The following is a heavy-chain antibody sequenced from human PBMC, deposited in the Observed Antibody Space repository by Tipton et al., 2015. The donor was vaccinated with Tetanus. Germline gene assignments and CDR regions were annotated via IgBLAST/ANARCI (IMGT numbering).Heavy chain of an antibody. J-gene: IGHJ4*02. CDR3: AKYYYDSNTSGYFDY. D-gene: IGHD3-22*01. CDR1: GFTFSSYA. V-gene: IGHV3-30-3*02. Sequence: SLRLSCAASGFTFSSYAMHWVRQAPGKGLEWVAVISYDGSNKYCADSVKGRFTISRDNSKNTLYLQMNSLRAEDTAVYYCAKYYYDSNTSGYFDYWGQGTLVTVSS. CDR2: ISYDGSNK.